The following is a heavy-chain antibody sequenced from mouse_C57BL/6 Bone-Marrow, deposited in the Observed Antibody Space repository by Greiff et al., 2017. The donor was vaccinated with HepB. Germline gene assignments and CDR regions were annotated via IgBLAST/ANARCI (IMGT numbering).Heavy chain of an antibody. V-gene: IGHV1-72*01. Sequence: VQLQQPGAELVKPGASVKLSCKASGYTFTSYWMPWVKQRPGRGLEWIGRIDPNSGGTKYNEKFKSKATLTVDKPSSTAYMQLSSLTSEDSAVYYCARAGLIYYDGSSYYAMDYWGQGTSVTVSS. D-gene: IGHD1-1*01. J-gene: IGHJ4*01. CDR2: IDPNSGGT. CDR3: ARAGLIYYDGSSYYAMDY. CDR1: GYTFTSYW.